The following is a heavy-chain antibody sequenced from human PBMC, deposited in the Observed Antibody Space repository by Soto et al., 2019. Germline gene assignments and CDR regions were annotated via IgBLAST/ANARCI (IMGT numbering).Heavy chain of an antibody. CDR2: IIPIFGTA. CDR3: ARVRFRDYVWGSYRPPYYYGMDV. J-gene: IGHJ6*02. D-gene: IGHD3-16*02. CDR1: GGTFSSYA. Sequence: QVQLVQSGAEVKKPGSSVKVSCKASGGTFSSYAISWVRQAPGQGLEWMGGIIPIFGTANYAQKFQGRVTMTADESTSTAYVELSSLRSEDTAVYYCARVRFRDYVWGSYRPPYYYGMDVWGQGTTVTVSS. V-gene: IGHV1-69*01.